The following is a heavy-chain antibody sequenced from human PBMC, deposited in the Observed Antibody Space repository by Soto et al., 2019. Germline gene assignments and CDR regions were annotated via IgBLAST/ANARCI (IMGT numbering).Heavy chain of an antibody. CDR2: ISKDGIYK. D-gene: IGHD1-26*01. Sequence: GGSLRLSCAASGFTFSSFGMHWVRQAPGKGLDWVAVISKDGIYKYYADSVKGRFTISRDNPKNTLYLQMNSLRAEDTAVYYCAKDRGSGSPAWFDLWGQ. J-gene: IGHJ5*02. CDR1: GFTFSSFG. V-gene: IGHV3-30*18. CDR3: AKDRGSGSPAWFDL.